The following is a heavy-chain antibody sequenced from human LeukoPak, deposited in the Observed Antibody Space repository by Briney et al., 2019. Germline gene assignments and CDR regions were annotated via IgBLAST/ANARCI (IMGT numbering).Heavy chain of an antibody. J-gene: IGHJ4*02. CDR2: ISAYSGKT. D-gene: IGHD6-19*01. CDR3: TASGWSKPYYFDS. Sequence: ASVKVSCKASGYTFTSYGFSWVRQAPGQGLEWMGWISAYSGKTDYPQKFHGRVTMTTDPSTTTAYMELENLRSDDTAMYYCTASGWSKPYYFDSWGQGTLVTVSS. CDR1: GYTFTSYG. V-gene: IGHV1-18*01.